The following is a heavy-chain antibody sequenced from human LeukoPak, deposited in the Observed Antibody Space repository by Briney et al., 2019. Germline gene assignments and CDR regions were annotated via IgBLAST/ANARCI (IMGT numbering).Heavy chain of an antibody. CDR1: GGSISSYY. CDR3: ARGGATGGLVDY. D-gene: IGHD3-16*01. Sequence: PSETLSLTCTVSGGSISSYYWSWIRQPPGKGLEWIGCIYYSGSTNYNPSLKSRVTISVDTSKSQFSLKLSSVTAADTAVYYCARGGATGGLVDYWGQGTLVTVSS. J-gene: IGHJ4*02. CDR2: IYYSGST. V-gene: IGHV4-59*01.